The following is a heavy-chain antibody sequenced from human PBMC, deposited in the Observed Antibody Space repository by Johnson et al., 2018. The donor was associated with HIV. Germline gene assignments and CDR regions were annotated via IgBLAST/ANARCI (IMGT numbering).Heavy chain of an antibody. CDR1: GFNFSNYG. D-gene: IGHD1-26*01. J-gene: IGHJ3*02. V-gene: IGHV3-30*02. CDR2: IRYDGNNI. CDR3: VKDRGGRFSGSYLSLRVGAFDI. Sequence: QMLLVESGGGVVQPGGSLRLSCVASGFNFSNYGMHWVRQAPGKGLEWVAFIRYDGNNIHYADSVKGRFSISRDNSKNTLYLQLNSLRPEDTAVYYCVKDRGGRFSGSYLSLRVGAFDIWGQGTLVTVSS.